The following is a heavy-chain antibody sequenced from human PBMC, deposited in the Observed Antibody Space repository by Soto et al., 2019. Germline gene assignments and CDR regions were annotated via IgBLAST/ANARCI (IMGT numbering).Heavy chain of an antibody. CDR3: ARRYSYGSWKYAVDL. J-gene: IGHJ6*02. D-gene: IGHD3-10*01. Sequence: QLQLQESGPGLVKASETLSLTCTVSGGSISSVSYYWSWIRQPPGTALEWIGSISYSGSTFYNPSLNSRGTMSVDKPKNQFSLKLSSVTAADTAVYYCARRYSYGSWKYAVDLWGQGTTVTVSS. CDR1: GGSISSVSYY. CDR2: ISYSGST. V-gene: IGHV4-39*01.